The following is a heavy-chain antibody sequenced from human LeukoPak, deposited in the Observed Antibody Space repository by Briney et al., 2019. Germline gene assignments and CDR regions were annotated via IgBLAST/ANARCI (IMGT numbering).Heavy chain of an antibody. J-gene: IGHJ4*02. Sequence: PSETLSLTCTVSGGSISSSSYYWGWIRQPPGKGLEWIGSIYYSGSTYYNPSLKSRVTISVDTSKNQFSLKLSSVTAADTAVYYCARADYGDYEYFDYWGQGTLVTVSS. CDR3: ARADYGDYEYFDY. CDR1: GGSISSSSYY. CDR2: IYYSGST. D-gene: IGHD4-17*01. V-gene: IGHV4-39*01.